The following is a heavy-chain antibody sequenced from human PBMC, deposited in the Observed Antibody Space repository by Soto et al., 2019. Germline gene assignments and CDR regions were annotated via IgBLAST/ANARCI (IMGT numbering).Heavy chain of an antibody. J-gene: IGHJ4*02. Sequence: ASVKVSCKASGYTFTSYGISWVRQAPGQGLEWMGWISAYNGNTNYAQKLQGRVTMTTDTSTSTAYMELRSLRSDGTAVYYCAREMYDSSGYYSEPFDYWGQGTLVTVSS. CDR1: GYTFTSYG. CDR2: ISAYNGNT. CDR3: AREMYDSSGYYSEPFDY. D-gene: IGHD3-22*01. V-gene: IGHV1-18*04.